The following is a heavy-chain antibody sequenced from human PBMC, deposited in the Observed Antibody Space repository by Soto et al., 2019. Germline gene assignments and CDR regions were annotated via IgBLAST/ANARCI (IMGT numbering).Heavy chain of an antibody. J-gene: IGHJ5*02. D-gene: IGHD3-9*01. CDR2: ISGSGGST. Sequence: GGSLRLSCAASGFTFSSYAMSWVRQAPGQGLEWVSAISGSGGSTYYADSVKCRFTSTRDNSKNTLYLQMNSLRAEDTAVYYCAEVAPYDILTGYYGGQWNWFDPWGQGTLVTVSS. CDR3: AEVAPYDILTGYYGGQWNWFDP. CDR1: GFTFSSYA. V-gene: IGHV3-23*01.